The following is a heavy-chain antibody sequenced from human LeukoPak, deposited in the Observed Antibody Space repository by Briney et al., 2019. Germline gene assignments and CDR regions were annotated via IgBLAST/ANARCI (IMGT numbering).Heavy chain of an antibody. CDR2: INHSGST. J-gene: IGHJ4*02. D-gene: IGHD3-3*01. CDR1: GGSFSGYY. CDR3: AGGGRRITIFGVVIPYYFDY. V-gene: IGHV4-34*01. Sequence: NPSETLSLTCAVYGGSFSGYYWSWIRQPPGKGLEWIGEINHSGSTNYNPSLKSRVTISVDTSKNQFSLKLSSVTAADTPVSYCAGGGRRITIFGVVIPYYFDYWGQGTLVTVSS.